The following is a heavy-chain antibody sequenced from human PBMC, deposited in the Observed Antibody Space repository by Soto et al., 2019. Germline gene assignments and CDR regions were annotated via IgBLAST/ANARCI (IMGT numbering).Heavy chain of an antibody. Sequence: GGSLRLSCAASGFTFRNYNMNWVRQVPGKGLEWVAHISIGGRSINYADSVKGRFTISRDDAENSLNLHMNSLRAEDTAVYYCVKRSGQSNGWGAFDIWGQGAMVTVSS. V-gene: IGHV3-21*05. J-gene: IGHJ3*02. CDR1: GFTFRNYN. CDR2: ISIGGRSI. CDR3: VKRSGQSNGWGAFDI. D-gene: IGHD6-19*01.